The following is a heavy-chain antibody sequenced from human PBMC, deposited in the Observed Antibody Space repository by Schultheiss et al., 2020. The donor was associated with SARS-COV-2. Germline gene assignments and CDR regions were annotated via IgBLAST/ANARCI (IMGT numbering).Heavy chain of an antibody. CDR3: AREDYYGSGSPGADY. CDR1: GFTVSTNY. J-gene: IGHJ4*02. CDR2: INGSATNT. V-gene: IGHV3-66*03. D-gene: IGHD3-10*01. Sequence: GGSLRLSCAASGFTVSTNYMTWVRQAPGKGLEWVSAINGSATNTYYADSVRGRFTISRDKSKNTLYVQVNSLRAEDTAVYYCAREDYYGSGSPGADYWGQGTLVTVSS.